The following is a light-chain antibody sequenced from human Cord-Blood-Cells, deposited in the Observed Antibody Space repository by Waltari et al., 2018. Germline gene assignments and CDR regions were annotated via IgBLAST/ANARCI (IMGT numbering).Light chain of an antibody. J-gene: IGKJ2*01. V-gene: IGKV3-15*01. CDR1: QTAISN. Sequence: EILMPQPPATLSLSPGERATLSCSASQTAISNFVWYQQKPGEAPRLLIYGASTSATGIPARFSGSGSGTEFTLTISSLQSEDFAVYYCQQYNNCTPVTFGQGTKLEIK. CDR2: GAS. CDR3: QQYNNCTPVT.